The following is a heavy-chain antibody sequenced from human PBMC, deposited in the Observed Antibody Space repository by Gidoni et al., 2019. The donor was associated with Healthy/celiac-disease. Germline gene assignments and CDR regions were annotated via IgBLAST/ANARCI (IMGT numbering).Heavy chain of an antibody. Sequence: EVQLVESGGGWVQPGGSLRRPCAASGCTFSIYWMSWVRQAQGKGLEWGAKIKQDGSEKYYVDSVKGRFTISRDNAKNSLYLQMNSLRAEDTTVYYCARGGLRFLEWLSARGYFDYWGQGTLVTVSS. CDR3: ARGGLRFLEWLSARGYFDY. CDR1: GCTFSIYW. D-gene: IGHD3-3*01. CDR2: IKQDGSEK. V-gene: IGHV3-7*03. J-gene: IGHJ4*02.